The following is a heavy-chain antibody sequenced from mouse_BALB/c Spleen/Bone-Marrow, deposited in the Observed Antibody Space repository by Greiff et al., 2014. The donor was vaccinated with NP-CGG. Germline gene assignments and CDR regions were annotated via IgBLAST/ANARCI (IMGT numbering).Heavy chain of an antibody. V-gene: IGHV1-5*01. CDR3: TTLARSDFDY. Sequence: PGTVLARPGAAVKMSCKASGYTFSNYWMHWVKQRPGQGLEWIGTIYPGNSDTTYNQKFKGKAKLTAVTSTSTAYMELSSLTNEDSAVYYCTTLARSDFDYWGQGTTLTVSS. CDR2: IYPGNSDT. J-gene: IGHJ2*01. CDR1: GYTFSNYW. D-gene: IGHD3-1*01.